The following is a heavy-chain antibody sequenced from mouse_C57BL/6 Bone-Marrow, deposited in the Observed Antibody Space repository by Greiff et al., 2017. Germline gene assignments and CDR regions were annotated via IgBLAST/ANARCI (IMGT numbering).Heavy chain of an antibody. J-gene: IGHJ2*01. CDR2: INPSTGGT. CDR1: GYSFTGYY. D-gene: IGHD1-1*01. V-gene: IGHV1-42*01. CDR3: ARRITTVVERFDY. Sequence: EVQLQQSGPELVKPGASVKISCKASGYSFTGYYMNWVKQSPEKSLEWIGEINPSTGGTTYNQKFKAKATLTVDKSSSTAYMQLKSLTSEDSAVYYCARRITTVVERFDYWGQGTTLTVSS.